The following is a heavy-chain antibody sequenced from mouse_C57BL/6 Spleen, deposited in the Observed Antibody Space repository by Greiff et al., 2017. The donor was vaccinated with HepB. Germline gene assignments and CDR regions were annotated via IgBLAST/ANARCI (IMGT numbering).Heavy chain of an antibody. CDR2: IYPGDGDT. Sequence: VQLQQSGAELVKPGASVKISCKASGYAFSSYWMNWVKQRPGKGLEWLGQIYPGDGDTNYNGKFKGKATLTADKSSSTAYMQLSRLTSEDSAVYYCARSDYDSNYDYARDDWGPGTSVTVSS. CDR3: ARSDYDSNYDYARDD. D-gene: IGHD2-5*01. CDR1: GYAFSSYW. V-gene: IGHV1-80*01. J-gene: IGHJ4*01.